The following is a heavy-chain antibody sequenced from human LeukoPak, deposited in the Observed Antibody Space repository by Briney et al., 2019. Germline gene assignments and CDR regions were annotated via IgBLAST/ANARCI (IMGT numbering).Heavy chain of an antibody. D-gene: IGHD5-12*01. CDR2: ISGSAVST. CDR1: GFTFGSYA. V-gene: IGHV3-23*01. Sequence: GGSLRLSCAASGFTFGSYAMSWVRQAPGKALEWVSAISGSAVSTFYADSVKGRFTISRDNSKNTLYLQMNSLRAEDTAVYYCARDSGYDRRLYYFDYWGQGTLVTVSS. J-gene: IGHJ4*02. CDR3: ARDSGYDRRLYYFDY.